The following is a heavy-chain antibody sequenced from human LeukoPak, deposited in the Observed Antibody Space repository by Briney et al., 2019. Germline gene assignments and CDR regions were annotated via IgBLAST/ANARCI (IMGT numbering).Heavy chain of an antibody. V-gene: IGHV4-61*05. CDR1: GGSISSSSYY. D-gene: IGHD1-14*01. J-gene: IGHJ6*02. CDR3: ARVEPENYYYYYGMVV. CDR2: IYYSGST. Sequence: SETLSLTCTVSGGSISSSSYYWGWIRQPPGKGLEWIGYIYYSGSTNYNPSLKSRVTISVDTSKNQFSLKLSSVTAADTAVYYCARVEPENYYYYYGMVVWGQGTTVTVSS.